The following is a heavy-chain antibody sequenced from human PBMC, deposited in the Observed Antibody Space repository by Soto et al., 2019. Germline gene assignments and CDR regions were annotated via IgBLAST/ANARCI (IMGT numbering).Heavy chain of an antibody. J-gene: IGHJ6*03. Sequence: PSETLSLTCAVSSGSISSSNLWSWVRQPPGKGLEWIGEIYHSGSTNYNPSLKSRVTISVDKSKNQFSLKLSSVTAADTAVYYCARDRKSSSWYYHHMDVWGKGTTVTVSS. D-gene: IGHD6-13*01. V-gene: IGHV4-4*02. CDR2: IYHSGST. CDR3: ARDRKSSSWYYHHMDV. CDR1: SGSISSSNL.